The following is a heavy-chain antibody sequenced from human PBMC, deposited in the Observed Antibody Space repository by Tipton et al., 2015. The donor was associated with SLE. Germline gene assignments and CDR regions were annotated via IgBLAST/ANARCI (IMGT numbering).Heavy chain of an antibody. CDR1: GVSISSGSYY. V-gene: IGHV4-61*09. CDR3: ARAAPYYYDSLDY. CDR2: IYTSGST. D-gene: IGHD3-22*01. Sequence: TLSLTCTVSGVSISSGSYYWSWIRQPAGKGLEWIGYIYTSGSTNYNPSLKSRVTISVDTSKNQFSLKLSSVTAADTAVYYCARAAPYYYDSLDYWGQGTLVTVSS. J-gene: IGHJ4*02.